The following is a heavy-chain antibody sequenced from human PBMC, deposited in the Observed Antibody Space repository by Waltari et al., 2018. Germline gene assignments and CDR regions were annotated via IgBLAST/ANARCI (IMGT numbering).Heavy chain of an antibody. D-gene: IGHD1-26*01. CDR2: IYYSGST. J-gene: IGHJ3*02. V-gene: IGHV4-39*01. CDR3: ARHYKWESPDAFDI. Sequence: QLQLQESGPGLVKPSETLSLTCTVSGGSISSSSYYWGWIRQPPGKGLEWIGSIYYSGSTYYNPSLKSRVTISVDTSKNQFSLKLSSVTAADTAVYYCARHYKWESPDAFDIWGQGTMVTVSS. CDR1: GGSISSSSYY.